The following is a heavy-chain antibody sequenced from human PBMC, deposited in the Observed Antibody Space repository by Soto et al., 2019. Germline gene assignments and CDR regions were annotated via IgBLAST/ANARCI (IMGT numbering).Heavy chain of an antibody. CDR2: IYYSGST. Sequence: SETLSVTCTVSGGSISSYYWSWIRQPPGKGLEWIGYIYYSGSTNYNPSLKSRVTISVDTSKNQFSLKLSSVTAADTAVYYCARQEGGTTVSYYYYYYYMYFWGKGTTVTVSS. CDR3: ARQEGGTTVSYYYYYYYMYF. V-gene: IGHV4-59*01. J-gene: IGHJ6*03. D-gene: IGHD4-17*01. CDR1: GGSISSYY.